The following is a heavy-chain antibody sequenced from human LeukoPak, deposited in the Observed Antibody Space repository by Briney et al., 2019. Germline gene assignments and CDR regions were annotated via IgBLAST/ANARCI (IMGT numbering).Heavy chain of an antibody. Sequence: GASVKISCKASGYIFTNYEMNWVRQAPGQGLEWMGWINTTTGSPTYAQGLTGRFVFSLDTSVSTTYLQISSLEAEDTAVYYCARTVLGATGYFDYWGQGTLITVSS. J-gene: IGHJ4*02. CDR1: GYIFTNYE. D-gene: IGHD1-26*01. CDR3: ARTVLGATGYFDY. V-gene: IGHV7-4-1*02. CDR2: INTTTGSP.